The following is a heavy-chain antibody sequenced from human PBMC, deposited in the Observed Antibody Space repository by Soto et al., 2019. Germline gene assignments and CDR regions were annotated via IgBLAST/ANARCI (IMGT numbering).Heavy chain of an antibody. CDR2: FDPEGGET. J-gene: IGHJ4*02. CDR1: GYTFTELS. CDR3: ATHYSDFWSGFYTY. V-gene: IGHV1-24*01. D-gene: IGHD3-3*01. Sequence: ASVKVSCKVSGYTFTELSMHCVRQAPGKGLEWMGGFDPEGGETIYAQKFQGRVTMTEDTSTDTAYMELRGLRSEDTAVYYCATHYSDFWSGFYTYWGQGTLVTVSS.